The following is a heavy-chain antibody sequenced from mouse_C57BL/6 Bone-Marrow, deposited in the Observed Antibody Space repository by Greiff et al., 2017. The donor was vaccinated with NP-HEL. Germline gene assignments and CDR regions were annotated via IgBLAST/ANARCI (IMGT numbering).Heavy chain of an antibody. J-gene: IGHJ3*01. V-gene: IGHV3-6*01. Sequence: EVQLQESGPGLVKPSQSLSLTCSVTGYSITSGYYWNWIRQFPGNKLEWMGYISYDGSNNYNPSLKNRISITRDPSKNQFFLKLNSVTTEDTATYYCAIEAWFAYWGQGTLVTVSA. CDR2: ISYDGSN. CDR1: GYSITSGYY. CDR3: AIEAWFAY.